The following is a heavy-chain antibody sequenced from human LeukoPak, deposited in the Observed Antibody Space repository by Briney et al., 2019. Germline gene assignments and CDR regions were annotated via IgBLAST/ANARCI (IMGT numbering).Heavy chain of an antibody. J-gene: IGHJ3*02. D-gene: IGHD3-22*01. CDR1: GFTFDDYA. CDR2: ISWNSGSI. V-gene: IGHV3-9*01. CDR3: AKAIYYDSSGYAFDI. Sequence: GGSLRLSCAASGFTFDDYAMHWVRQAPGKGLEWVSGISWNSGSIGYADSVKGRFTISRDNAKNSLYLQMNSLRAEDTALYYCAKAIYYDSSGYAFDIWGQGTMVTVSS.